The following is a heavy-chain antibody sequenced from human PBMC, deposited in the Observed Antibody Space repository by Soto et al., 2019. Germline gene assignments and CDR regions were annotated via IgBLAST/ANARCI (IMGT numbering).Heavy chain of an antibody. Sequence: GGSQRLSCAASGFTFSDYYMSWIRQAPGKGLEWVSYISSSGSTIYYADSVKGRFTISRDNAKNSLYLQMNSLRAEDTAVYYCARDLMGIAVALNWFDPWGQGTLVTVSS. D-gene: IGHD6-19*01. CDR3: ARDLMGIAVALNWFDP. CDR1: GFTFSDYY. J-gene: IGHJ5*02. CDR2: ISSSGSTI. V-gene: IGHV3-11*01.